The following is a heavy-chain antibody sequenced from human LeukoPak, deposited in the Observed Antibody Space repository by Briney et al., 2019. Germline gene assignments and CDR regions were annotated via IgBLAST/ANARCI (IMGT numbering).Heavy chain of an antibody. CDR3: ARQPGDYLDY. J-gene: IGHJ4*02. Sequence: PSETLSLTCGVSGGSISGSNYYWDWIRQPPGKGPEWIGSIYYNGRTEYNPALKSRATISVDTSKNHFSLTLRSVTAADTAIYYCARQPGDYLDYWGRGTLVTASS. V-gene: IGHV4-39*01. CDR2: IYYNGRT. CDR1: GGSISGSNYY. D-gene: IGHD4-17*01.